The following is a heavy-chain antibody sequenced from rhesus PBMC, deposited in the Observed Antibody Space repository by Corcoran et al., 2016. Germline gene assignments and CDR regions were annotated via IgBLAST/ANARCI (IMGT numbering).Heavy chain of an antibody. Sequence: EVQLVESGGGLVQPGGYVRLSCAASGSTFCSYDMSWVRRAAERGCESVSYIRYTRTTIHIANTLRRLFTISRDNAKNSLSLQMSGLRAEDTAVYYCTRAVVVFTAMGGYFDYWGQGVLVTVSS. V-gene: IGHV3-136*01. J-gene: IGHJ4*01. CDR2: IRYTRTTI. D-gene: IGHD2-27*01. CDR3: TRAVVVFTAMGGYFDY. CDR1: GSTFCSYD.